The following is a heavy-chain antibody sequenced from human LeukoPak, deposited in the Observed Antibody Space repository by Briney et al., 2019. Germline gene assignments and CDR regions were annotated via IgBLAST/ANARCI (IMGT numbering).Heavy chain of an antibody. J-gene: IGHJ4*02. CDR1: SGSISGHY. CDR2: IYTSGAT. D-gene: IGHD3-3*01. Sequence: SETLSLTCTVTSGSISGHYWSWIRQPAGKEMQWIGRIYTSGATNYNPSLKSRVTMLIDTSKKEFTLKLTSVTAADTAVYYCARDFYDFWGGYWVWGQGTLVTVSS. CDR3: ARDFYDFWGGYWV. V-gene: IGHV4-4*07.